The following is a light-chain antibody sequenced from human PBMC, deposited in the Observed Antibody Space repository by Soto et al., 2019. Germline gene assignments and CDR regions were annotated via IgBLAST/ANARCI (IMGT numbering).Light chain of an antibody. Sequence: NFMLTQPHSVSESPGKTVTISCTRSSGSIASSNVQWYQQRPDSAPTTVIFEDNKRPPGVPDRFSGSIDSSSNSASLTISGLKTEDEADYYCQSYDYSSVVFGGGTQLTVL. J-gene: IGLJ2*01. CDR3: QSYDYSSVV. CDR1: SGSIASSN. CDR2: EDN. V-gene: IGLV6-57*04.